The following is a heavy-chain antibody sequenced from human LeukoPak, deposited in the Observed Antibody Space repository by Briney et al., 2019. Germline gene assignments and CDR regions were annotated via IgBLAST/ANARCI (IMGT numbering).Heavy chain of an antibody. CDR3: ARWEYTSGWYYIDS. D-gene: IGHD6-19*01. V-gene: IGHV3-7*01. CDR1: GFTFSGYW. J-gene: IGHJ4*02. CDR2: IKQDGTEK. Sequence: GSLRLSCAASGFTFSGYWMTWVRQAPGKGLEWVGNIKQDGTEKYYVDSVKGRFTISRDNAKTSLYVQMNRLRAKDTAIYYCARWEYTSGWYYIDSWGQGTLVTVSS.